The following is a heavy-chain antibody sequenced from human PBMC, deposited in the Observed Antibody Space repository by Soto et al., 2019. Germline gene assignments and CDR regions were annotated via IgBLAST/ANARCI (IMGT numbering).Heavy chain of an antibody. CDR3: ARAPIVVVVAATPHYYYGMDV. CDR1: GGTFSSYA. V-gene: IGHV1-69*01. CDR2: IIPIFGTA. D-gene: IGHD2-15*01. J-gene: IGHJ6*02. Sequence: QVQLVQSGAEVKKPGSSVKVSCKASGGTFSSYAISWVRQAPGQGLEWMGGIIPIFGTANYAQKFQGRVTITADESKSTAYMELSSLRSEDTAVYYCARAPIVVVVAATPHYYYGMDVWGQGTTVTVSS.